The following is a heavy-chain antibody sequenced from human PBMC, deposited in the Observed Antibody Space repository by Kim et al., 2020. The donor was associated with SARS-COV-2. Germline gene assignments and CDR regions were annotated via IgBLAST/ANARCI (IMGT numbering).Heavy chain of an antibody. Sequence: GGSLRLSCSASGFTFSSYAMHWVRQAPGKGLEYVSAISSNGGSTYYADSVKGRFTISRDNSKNTLYLQMSSLRAEDTAVYYCGSTMVRGVISIPIDYWGQGPLVSVSS. CDR3: GSTMVRGVISIPIDY. V-gene: IGHV3-64D*06. CDR1: GFTFSSYA. J-gene: IGHJ4*02. D-gene: IGHD3-10*01. CDR2: ISSNGGST.